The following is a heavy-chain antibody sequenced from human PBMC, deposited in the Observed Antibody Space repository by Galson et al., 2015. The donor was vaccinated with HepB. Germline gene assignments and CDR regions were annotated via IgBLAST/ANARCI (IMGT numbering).Heavy chain of an antibody. CDR3: ASLGVRGVIFNDY. CDR1: GYTFTSYY. Sequence: SVKVSCKASGYTFTSYYMHWVRQAPGQGLEWMGIINPSGGSTSYAQKFQGRVTMTRDTSTSTVYMELSSLRSEDTAVYYCASLGVRGVIFNDYWGQGTLVTVSS. J-gene: IGHJ4*02. CDR2: INPSGGST. D-gene: IGHD3-10*01. V-gene: IGHV1-46*03.